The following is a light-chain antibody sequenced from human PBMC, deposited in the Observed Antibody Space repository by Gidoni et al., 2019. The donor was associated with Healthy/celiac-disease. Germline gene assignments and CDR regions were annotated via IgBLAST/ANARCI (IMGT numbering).Light chain of an antibody. CDR3: QAWDSSTGV. CDR2: KDS. CDR1: TLGDKY. Sequence: SYELTPPPSVSVSPGQTTSITCSGDTLGDKYACWYQQKPGQSPVLVIYKDSKRPSGIPERFSGSNSGNTATLTISGTKARDEADYYCQAWDSSTGVFGTGTKVTVL. V-gene: IGLV3-1*01. J-gene: IGLJ1*01.